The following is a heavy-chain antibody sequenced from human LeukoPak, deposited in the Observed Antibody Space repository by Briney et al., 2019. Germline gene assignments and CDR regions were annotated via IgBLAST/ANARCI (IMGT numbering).Heavy chain of an antibody. V-gene: IGHV3-64D*06. J-gene: IGHJ4*02. Sequence: GGSLRLSCSASGFTFSSYAMHWVRQAPGKGLEYVSAISSNGGGTYYADSVKGRFTISRDNSKNTLYLQMSSLRAEDTAVYYCVKDSLTPTCHSGYAHVGTFDYWGQGTLVTVSS. CDR3: VKDSLTPTCHSGYAHVGTFDY. D-gene: IGHD5-12*01. CDR1: GFTFSSYA. CDR2: ISSNGGGT.